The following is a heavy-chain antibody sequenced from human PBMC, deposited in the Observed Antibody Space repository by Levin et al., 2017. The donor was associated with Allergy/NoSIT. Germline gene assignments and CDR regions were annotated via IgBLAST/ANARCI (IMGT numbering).Heavy chain of an antibody. Sequence: NASETLSLTCTVSGGSISSSSYYWGWIRQPPGKGLEWIGSIYYSGSTYYNPSLKSRVTISVDTSKNQFSLKLSSVTAADTAVYYCARMGHYDILTGYYPFDYWGQGTLVTVSS. J-gene: IGHJ4*02. CDR2: IYYSGST. V-gene: IGHV4-39*01. D-gene: IGHD3-9*01. CDR3: ARMGHYDILTGYYPFDY. CDR1: GGSISSSSYY.